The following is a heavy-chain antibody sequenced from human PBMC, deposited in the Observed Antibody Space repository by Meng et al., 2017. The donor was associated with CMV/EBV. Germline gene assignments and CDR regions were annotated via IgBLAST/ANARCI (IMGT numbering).Heavy chain of an antibody. CDR3: ARLRSGSFRGWFDP. D-gene: IGHD1-26*01. CDR1: GGAFCGSS. Sequence: LPQGGAGLLQPPTTLPLTCAVYGGAFCGSSCSWIRQPPGKGLEWIGEINHSGSTNYNPSLTSRVTISVDTSKNQFSLKLSSVTAADTAVYYCARLRSGSFRGWFDPWGQGTLVTVSS. J-gene: IGHJ5*02. CDR2: INHSGST. V-gene: IGHV4-34*01.